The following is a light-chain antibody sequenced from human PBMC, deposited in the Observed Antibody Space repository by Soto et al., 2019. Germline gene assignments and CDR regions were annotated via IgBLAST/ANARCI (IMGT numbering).Light chain of an antibody. CDR1: QSTSSY. Sequence: DIQMTHSASTLSASVGDRVPITCRASQSTSSYLAWYQQKPGKAPKLLIYQASSLENGVPSRFSGSGSGTEFSLTISSLQPDDFATYYCQQYSSHSTFGQGTKVDIK. CDR2: QAS. V-gene: IGKV1-5*03. CDR3: QQYSSHST. J-gene: IGKJ1*01.